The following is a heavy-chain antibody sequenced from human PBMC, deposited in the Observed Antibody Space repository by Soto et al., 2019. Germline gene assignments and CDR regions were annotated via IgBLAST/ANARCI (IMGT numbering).Heavy chain of an antibody. CDR1: GGSISSYY. V-gene: IGHV4-59*08. J-gene: IGHJ5*02. D-gene: IGHD2-15*01. CDR3: ARRVGGRSSSLFDP. Sequence: SETLSLTCTVSGGSISSYYWSWIRQPPGKGLEWIGYIYYSGSTNYNPSLKSRVTISVDTSKNQFSLKLSSVTAADTAVYYCARRVGGRSSSLFDPWGQGTLVTVSS. CDR2: IYYSGST.